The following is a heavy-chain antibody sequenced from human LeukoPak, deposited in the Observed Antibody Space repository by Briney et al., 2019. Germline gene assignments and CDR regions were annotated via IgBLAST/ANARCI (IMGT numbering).Heavy chain of an antibody. CDR3: ATIEAVRFHY. Sequence: GGSLRLSCAASDFTFSNYWMSWVRQAPGKGLEWVGNLKQDGSEIYYLDSVKGRFTISRDNAKKSLYLQMSSLRAEDTAVYYCATIEAVRFHYWGQGTLVTVSS. CDR1: DFTFSNYW. CDR2: LKQDGSEI. D-gene: IGHD4-17*01. J-gene: IGHJ4*02. V-gene: IGHV3-7*01.